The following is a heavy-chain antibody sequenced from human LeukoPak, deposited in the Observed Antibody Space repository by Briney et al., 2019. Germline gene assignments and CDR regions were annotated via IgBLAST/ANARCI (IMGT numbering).Heavy chain of an antibody. CDR2: IYPGDSDT. Sequence: KFGESLKISCTGSGYNFASYWIGWVRQMPGKGLEWMGIIYPGDSDTRYSPSFQGQVAISADKSIDTAYLQWRSLKASDIVVYYCARLGPKGGDRYFDYWGQGTLVTVSS. CDR3: ARLGPKGGDRYFDY. D-gene: IGHD3-16*01. CDR1: GYNFASYW. J-gene: IGHJ4*02. V-gene: IGHV5-51*01.